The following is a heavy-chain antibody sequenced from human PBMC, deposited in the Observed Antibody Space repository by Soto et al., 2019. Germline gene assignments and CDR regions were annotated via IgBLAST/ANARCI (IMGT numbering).Heavy chain of an antibody. D-gene: IGHD3-22*01. J-gene: IGHJ4*02. CDR1: GGSISSSNW. Sequence: PSETLSLTCAVSGGSISSSNWWSWVRQPPGKGLEWIGEIYHSGSTNYNPSLKSRVTISVDKSKNQFSLKLSSVTAADTAVYYCAGDSSGYYRGFDYWGRGTLVTVSS. CDR2: IYHSGST. CDR3: AGDSSGYYRGFDY. V-gene: IGHV4-4*02.